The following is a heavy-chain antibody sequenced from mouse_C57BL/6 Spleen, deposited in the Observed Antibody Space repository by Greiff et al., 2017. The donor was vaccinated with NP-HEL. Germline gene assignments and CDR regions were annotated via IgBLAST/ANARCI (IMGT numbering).Heavy chain of an antibody. V-gene: IGHV5-6*02. Sequence: VMLVESGGDLVKPGGSLKLSCAASGFTFSSYGMSWVRQTPDKRLEWVATISSGGSYTYYPDSVKGRFTISRDNAKNTLYLQMSSLKSEDTAMYYCARQGAFDGSSYWYFDVWGTGTTVTVSS. J-gene: IGHJ1*03. D-gene: IGHD1-1*01. CDR2: ISSGGSYT. CDR3: ARQGAFDGSSYWYFDV. CDR1: GFTFSSYG.